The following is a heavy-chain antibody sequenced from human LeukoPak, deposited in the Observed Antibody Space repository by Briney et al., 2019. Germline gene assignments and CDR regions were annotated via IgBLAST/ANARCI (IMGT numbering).Heavy chain of an antibody. CDR2: ISYDGSNK. V-gene: IGHV3-30*18. CDR3: AKYYGDSAPDDY. D-gene: IGHD4-17*01. Sequence: GRSLRLSCAASGFTFSSYGMHWVRQAPGKGLEWVAVISYDGSNKYYADSVKGRSTISRDSSKNTLYLQMNSLRAEDTAVYYCAKYYGDSAPDDYWGQGTLVTVSS. J-gene: IGHJ4*02. CDR1: GFTFSSYG.